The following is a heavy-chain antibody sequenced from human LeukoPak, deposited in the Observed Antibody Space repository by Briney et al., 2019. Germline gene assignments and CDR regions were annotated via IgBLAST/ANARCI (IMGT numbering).Heavy chain of an antibody. J-gene: IGHJ4*02. V-gene: IGHV3-7*01. CDR2: TNQDGSKN. CDR3: AATVPGYPDDYFDY. CDR1: EFTFSNYW. D-gene: IGHD6-19*01. Sequence: GGSLRLSCAASEFTFSNYWMSWVRQAPGKGLERVAHTNQDGSKNYYVDSLKGRFTISRDNAKNSLYLQMNSLRAEDTAVYYCAATVPGYPDDYFDYWGQGTLVTVSS.